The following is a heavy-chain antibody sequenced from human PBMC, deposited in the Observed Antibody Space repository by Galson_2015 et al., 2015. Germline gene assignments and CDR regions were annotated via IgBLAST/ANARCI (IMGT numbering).Heavy chain of an antibody. Sequence: SVKVSCKASGYMFTGYFIHWVRQGPGHGLERMGGINCKSGDTGYAKKFQGWVKLTRDTSRTTAYMDISGLKLDYTAMYYCVRDCDVWGQGTTFIVSS. J-gene: IGHJ6*02. CDR2: INCKSGDT. V-gene: IGHV1-2*04. CDR1: GYMFTGYF. CDR3: VRDCDV.